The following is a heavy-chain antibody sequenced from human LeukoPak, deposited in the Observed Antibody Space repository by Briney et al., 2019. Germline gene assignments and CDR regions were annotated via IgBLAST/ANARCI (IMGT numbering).Heavy chain of an antibody. Sequence: SETLSLTCTVSGGSISSYYWSWIRQPPGKGLEWIGYIYTSGSTNYNPSLKSRVTISVDTSKNQFSLKLSSVTAADTAVYYCARHAYYDDSSGYSADFDYWGQGTLVTVSS. J-gene: IGHJ4*02. CDR3: ARHAYYDDSSGYSADFDY. CDR1: GGSISSYY. V-gene: IGHV4-4*09. D-gene: IGHD3-22*01. CDR2: IYTSGST.